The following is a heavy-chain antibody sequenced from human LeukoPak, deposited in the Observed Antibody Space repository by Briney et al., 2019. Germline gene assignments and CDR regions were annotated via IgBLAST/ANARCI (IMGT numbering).Heavy chain of an antibody. V-gene: IGHV3-21*01. CDR1: GFTFSGYS. D-gene: IGHD6-19*01. CDR3: ARGYSSILDY. CDR2: ISSSSTYI. Sequence: GGSLRLSCAASGFTFSGYSMNWVRQGPGKGLEWVSSISSSSTYIYYADSVKGRFTISRDNAKNSLYLQMNSLRAEDTAVHYCARGYSSILDYWGQGTLVTVSS. J-gene: IGHJ4*02.